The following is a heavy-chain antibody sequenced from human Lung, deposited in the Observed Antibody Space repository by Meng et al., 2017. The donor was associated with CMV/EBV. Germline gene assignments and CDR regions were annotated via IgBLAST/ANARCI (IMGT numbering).Heavy chain of an antibody. V-gene: IGHV4-4*02. Sequence: QGQLPESGPGLMKPSGTLSLTCGVSGVSISSNIRWTWVRQPPGKGLEWIGDIDDSGSTNYNPSLNSRISISLDKSKNHFSLKVNSVTAADTAVYYCARGKQDAWELLAYWGQGALVTVSS. CDR2: IDDSGST. CDR3: ARGKQDAWELLAY. CDR1: GVSISSNIR. J-gene: IGHJ4*02. D-gene: IGHD1-26*01.